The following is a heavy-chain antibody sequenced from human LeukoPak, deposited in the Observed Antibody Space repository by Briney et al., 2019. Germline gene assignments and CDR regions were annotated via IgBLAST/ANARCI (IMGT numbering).Heavy chain of an antibody. Sequence: PGGSLRLSCAASGFTFSDYYMSWIRQAPGKGLEWVSYISSSGSTIYYADSVKGRFTISRDNSKNTLYLQMNSLRAEDTAVYYCAKAQNSKYYDILTGYYILGYWGQGTLVTVSS. CDR3: AKAQNSKYYDILTGYYILGY. D-gene: IGHD3-9*01. V-gene: IGHV3-11*04. J-gene: IGHJ4*02. CDR2: ISSSGSTI. CDR1: GFTFSDYY.